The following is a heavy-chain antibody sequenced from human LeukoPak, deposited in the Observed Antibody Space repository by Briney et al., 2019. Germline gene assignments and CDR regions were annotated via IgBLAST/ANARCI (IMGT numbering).Heavy chain of an antibody. V-gene: IGHV3-74*01. CDR2: INTDGSTT. CDR3: ARSRGGFYHY. J-gene: IGHJ4*02. CDR1: GFTFSNDW. Sequence: GGSLRLSCAASGFTFSNDWMHWVRQAPGKGLVWVSRINTDGSTTTYADSVKGRFTISGDNAKNTLYLQMNSLRVEDTAVYYCARSRGGFYHYWGQGTLVTVSS. D-gene: IGHD2/OR15-2a*01.